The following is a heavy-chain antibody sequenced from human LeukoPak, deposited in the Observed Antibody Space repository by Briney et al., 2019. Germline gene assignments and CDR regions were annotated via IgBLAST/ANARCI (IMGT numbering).Heavy chain of an antibody. CDR3: AKRYSNYVWHAIDY. CDR2: ISGSGGST. D-gene: IGHD4-11*01. Sequence: GGSLRLSCAASGFSFSSYAMSWVRQAPGKGLEWVSAISGSGGSTYYADSVKGRFTISRDNSKNTLYLQMNSLRAEDTAVYYCAKRYSNYVWHAIDYWGQGTLVTVSS. V-gene: IGHV3-23*01. CDR1: GFSFSSYA. J-gene: IGHJ4*02.